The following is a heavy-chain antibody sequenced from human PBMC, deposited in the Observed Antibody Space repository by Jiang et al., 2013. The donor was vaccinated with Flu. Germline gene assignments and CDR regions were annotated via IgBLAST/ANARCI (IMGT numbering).Heavy chain of an antibody. CDR2: TYYRSKWYN. J-gene: IGHJ3*02. V-gene: IGHV6-1*01. Sequence: SQTLSLTCAISGDSVSSNSAAWNWIRQSPSRGLEWLGRTYYRSKWYNDYAVSVKSRITINPDTSKNQFSLQLNSVTPEDTAVYYCARQSQPPGELLRAFDIWGQGTMVTVSS. CDR1: GDSVSSNSAA. D-gene: IGHD1-26*01. CDR3: ARQSQPPGELLRAFDI.